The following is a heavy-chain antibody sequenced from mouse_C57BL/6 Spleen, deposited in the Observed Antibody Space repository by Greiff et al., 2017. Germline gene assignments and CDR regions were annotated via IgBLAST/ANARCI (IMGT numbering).Heavy chain of an antibody. D-gene: IGHD2-4*01. V-gene: IGHV5-9*01. J-gene: IGHJ2*01. CDR1: GFTFSSYT. CDR2: ISGGGGNT. Sequence: EVQGVESGGGLVQPGGSLQLSCAASGFTFSSYTMSWVRQTPEKRLEWVATISGGGGNTYYPDSVKGRFTISRDNAKNTLYLQMSSLRSEDTALYYCARPVYYDYEGLDYWGQGTTLTVSS. CDR3: ARPVYYDYEGLDY.